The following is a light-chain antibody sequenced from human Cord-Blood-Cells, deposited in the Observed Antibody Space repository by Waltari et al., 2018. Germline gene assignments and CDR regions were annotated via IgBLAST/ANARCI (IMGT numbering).Light chain of an antibody. CDR2: GAS. CDR1: QSVSSN. Sequence: EIVMTQSPATLSVSPXERAXXSCRASQSVSSNLAWYQQKPGQAPRLLIYGASTRATGIPARFSGSGSGTEFTLTISSLQSEDFAVYYCQQYNNWPPGTFGPGTKVDIK. V-gene: IGKV3-15*01. CDR3: QQYNNWPPGT. J-gene: IGKJ3*01.